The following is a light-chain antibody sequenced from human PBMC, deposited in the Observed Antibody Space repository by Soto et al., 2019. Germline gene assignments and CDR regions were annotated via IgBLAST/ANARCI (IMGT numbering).Light chain of an antibody. CDR2: DSS. V-gene: IGKV3-20*01. Sequence: EIVLTQSPGTLSLSPGQRATLFCRASQSVSTYLAWYQQKPGQDPRLLIYDSSRVATGIPDRFSGSGSGTDFTLTISRLEPEDFAVYYCQQYGSPLFTFGPGTKVDI. J-gene: IGKJ3*01. CDR3: QQYGSPLFT. CDR1: QSVSTY.